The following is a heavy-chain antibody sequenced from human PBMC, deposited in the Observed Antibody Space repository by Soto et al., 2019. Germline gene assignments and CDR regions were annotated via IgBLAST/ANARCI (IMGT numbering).Heavy chain of an antibody. CDR3: GFWSGYFWFDP. CDR1: GYTFTSYG. J-gene: IGHJ5*02. CDR2: ISAYNGNT. V-gene: IGHV1-18*01. Sequence: ASVKVSCKASGYTFTSYGIRWVRQAPGQGLEWMGWISAYNGNTNYAQKLQGRVTMTTDTSTSTAYMELRSLRSDDTAVYYCGFWSGYFWFDPWGQGTLVTVSS. D-gene: IGHD3-3*01.